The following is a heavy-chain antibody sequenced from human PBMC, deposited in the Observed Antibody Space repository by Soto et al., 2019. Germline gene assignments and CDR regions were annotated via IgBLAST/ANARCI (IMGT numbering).Heavy chain of an antibody. V-gene: IGHV4-4*07. CDR1: GGSISSYY. J-gene: IGHJ6*02. Sequence: PSETLSLTCTVSGGSISSYYWSWIRQPAGKGLEWIGRIYTSGSTNYNPSLKSRVTMSVDTSKNQFSLKLSSVTAADTAVYYCARDQGGTCGSYCYYYYGMDVWGQGTTVTVS. D-gene: IGHD1-26*01. CDR3: ARDQGGTCGSYCYYYYGMDV. CDR2: IYTSGST.